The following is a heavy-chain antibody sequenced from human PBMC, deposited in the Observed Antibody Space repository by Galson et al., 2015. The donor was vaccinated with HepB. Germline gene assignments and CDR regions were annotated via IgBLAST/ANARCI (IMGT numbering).Heavy chain of an antibody. D-gene: IGHD3/OR15-3a*01. Sequence: SVKVSCKASGYTFTNYYIHWVRQAPGQGLEWMGIVNPTGGSTIYAQKFQGRVTMTRDTSTNTVYMELSSLRAEDTSVYYCARDNPGGSTWLDSYDYAMDVWGQGTTVTVSS. J-gene: IGHJ6*02. CDR1: GYTFTNYY. V-gene: IGHV1-46*01. CDR3: ARDNPGGSTWLDSYDYAMDV. CDR2: VNPTGGST.